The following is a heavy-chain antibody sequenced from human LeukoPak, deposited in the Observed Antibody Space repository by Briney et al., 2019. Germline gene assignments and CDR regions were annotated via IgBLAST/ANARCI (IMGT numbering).Heavy chain of an antibody. CDR2: ISYDGSTK. Sequence: PGGSLRLSCAASGFTFSSYGMHWVRQAPGKGMEWVAVISYDGSTKYYADSVKGRFTISRDNSKNTLHLQMNSLRPEDTAVYYCAKDRCSNGVGCYYYYMDVWGKGTTVTISS. V-gene: IGHV3-30*18. CDR1: GFTFSSYG. CDR3: AKDRCSNGVGCYYYYMDV. D-gene: IGHD2-8*01. J-gene: IGHJ6*03.